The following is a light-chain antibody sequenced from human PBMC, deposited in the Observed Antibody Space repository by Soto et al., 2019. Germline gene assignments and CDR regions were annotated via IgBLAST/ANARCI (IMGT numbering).Light chain of an antibody. V-gene: IGKV3-20*01. Sequence: EMFSTQSPHTQTLSPRERATLSCRATQSVSRSLLAWYQQKPGQAPRPLLYGASTRPTGIAEQFSGSGSGTDFTITISRLEHEDFEVYYCQTSGNTPPYSFGPGTKVDIK. J-gene: IGKJ3*01. CDR3: QTSGNTPPYS. CDR2: GAS. CDR1: QSVSRSL.